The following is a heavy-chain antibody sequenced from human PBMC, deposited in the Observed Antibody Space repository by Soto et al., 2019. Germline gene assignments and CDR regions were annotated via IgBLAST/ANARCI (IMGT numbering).Heavy chain of an antibody. CDR3: ARDEEAGGYSYDLDY. Sequence: QVQLVQSGAEVKKPGASVKVSCKASGGTFSSYAISWVRQAPGQGLEWMGGIIPIFGTANYAQKFQGRVTITADESTSTAYMELSSLRSEDTAVYYCARDEEAGGYSYDLDYWGQGTLVTVSS. D-gene: IGHD5-18*01. CDR2: IIPIFGTA. V-gene: IGHV1-69*01. CDR1: GGTFSSYA. J-gene: IGHJ4*02.